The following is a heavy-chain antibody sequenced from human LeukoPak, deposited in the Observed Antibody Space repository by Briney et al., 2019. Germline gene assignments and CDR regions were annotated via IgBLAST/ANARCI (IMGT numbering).Heavy chain of an antibody. J-gene: IGHJ6*02. Sequence: SVKASCKASGGTFSSYTISWVRQAPGQGLEWMGRIIPILGIANYAQKFQGRVTITADKSTSTAYMELSSLRSEDTAVYYCARSYCSSTSCYTDYYYYYYGMDVWGQGTTVTVSS. V-gene: IGHV1-69*02. CDR3: ARSYCSSTSCYTDYYYYYYGMDV. D-gene: IGHD2-2*02. CDR2: IIPILGIA. CDR1: GGTFSSYT.